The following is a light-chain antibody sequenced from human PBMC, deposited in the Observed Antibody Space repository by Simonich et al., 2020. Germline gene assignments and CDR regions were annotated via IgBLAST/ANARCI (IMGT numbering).Light chain of an antibody. CDR3: QQFNSSPLT. V-gene: IGKV1-33*01. J-gene: IGKJ4*01. Sequence: DIQMTQSPSSLSASVGDRVTITCQASQDISNYLNWYQQKPGKAPKLLIYDASNLETGGPSRFSGSGSGTDFTFTISSLQPEDIATYYCQQFNSSPLTFGGGTKVEIK. CDR1: QDISNY. CDR2: DAS.